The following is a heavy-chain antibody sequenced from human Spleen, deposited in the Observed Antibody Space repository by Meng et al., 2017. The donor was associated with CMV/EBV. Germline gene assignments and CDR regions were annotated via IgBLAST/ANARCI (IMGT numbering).Heavy chain of an antibody. V-gene: IGHV4-34*01. Sequence: SETLSLTFAVYGGYFSGYYWSWIRHPPGKGLEWIGEIYHSGSTNYNPSLKSRVTISVDKSKNQFSLKLSSVTAADTAVYYCALRIYIAAVGYFDYWGQGTLVTVSS. CDR2: IYHSGST. CDR3: ALRIYIAAVGYFDY. J-gene: IGHJ4*02. D-gene: IGHD6-13*01. CDR1: GGYFSGYY.